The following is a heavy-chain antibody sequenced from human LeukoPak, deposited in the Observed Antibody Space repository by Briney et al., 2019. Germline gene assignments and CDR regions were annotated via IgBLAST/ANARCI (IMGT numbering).Heavy chain of an antibody. CDR1: GFTFSGAW. D-gene: IGHD2-15*01. V-gene: IGHV3-15*01. Sequence: GGSLRLSCATSGFTFSGAWVSWVRQAPGKGLEWIGRIKNDGATDYAAPVRGRFTISRDVSRATLYLQMNSLKTEDTAIYYCTTVTHFYLGGQGTLVTVSS. CDR3: TTVTHFYL. CDR2: IKNDGAT. J-gene: IGHJ4*02.